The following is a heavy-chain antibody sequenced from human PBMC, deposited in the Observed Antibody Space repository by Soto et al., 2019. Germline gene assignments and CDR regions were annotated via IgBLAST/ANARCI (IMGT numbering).Heavy chain of an antibody. CDR1: GFTFSNYA. J-gene: IGHJ4*02. CDR3: ATDRGVNPLNY. Sequence: GSLRLSCAASGFTFSNYAMNWVRQAPGKGLEWVSYISTISTTVYYADSVKGRFTISRDNARNSVYLQMSSLRDEDTAVYYCATDRGVNPLNYWGQGTLVTVSS. V-gene: IGHV3-48*02. CDR2: ISTISTTV.